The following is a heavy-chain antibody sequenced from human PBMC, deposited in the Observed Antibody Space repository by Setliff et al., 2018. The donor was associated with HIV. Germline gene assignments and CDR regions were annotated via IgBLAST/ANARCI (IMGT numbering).Heavy chain of an antibody. J-gene: IGHJ4*02. D-gene: IGHD1-26*01. CDR2: IIPIFGTA. V-gene: IGHV1-69*13. Sequence: SVKVSCKASGGTFSSYAIGWVRQAPGQGLEWMGGIIPIFGTANYAQKFQGRVTITADDFTRTAYMELSSLRSEDTAVYYCARGWEGGMGYWGQGTLVTVSS. CDR3: ARGWEGGMGY. CDR1: GGTFSSYA.